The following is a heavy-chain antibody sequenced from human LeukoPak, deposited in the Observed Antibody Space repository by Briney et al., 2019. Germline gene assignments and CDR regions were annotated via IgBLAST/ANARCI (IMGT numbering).Heavy chain of an antibody. V-gene: IGHV1-8*01. CDR1: GYTFTSYD. CDR2: MNPNSGNT. Sequence: GASVKVSCKASGYTFTSYDINWVRQATGQGLEWMGWMNPNSGNTGYAQKFQGRVTMTRNTSISTAYMELSSLRSEDTAVYCCARSFRSSSFNYYYYMDVWGKGTTVTVSS. CDR3: ARSFRSSSFNYYYYMDV. D-gene: IGHD2-2*01. J-gene: IGHJ6*03.